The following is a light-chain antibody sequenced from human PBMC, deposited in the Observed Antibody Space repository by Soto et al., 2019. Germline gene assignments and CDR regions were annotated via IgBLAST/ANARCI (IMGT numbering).Light chain of an antibody. J-gene: IGKJ1*01. Sequence: EIVLTQSPDTVSVSPGERVTLSCRASQNIFSNYLAWYQQKPGQAPRLLIYGASTRATGIADRFSGGGSGTDFTLTLSRLEPEDFAVYHCQRYGRSWTFGQGTQVDI. CDR3: QRYGRSWT. CDR1: QNIFSNY. CDR2: GAS. V-gene: IGKV3-20*01.